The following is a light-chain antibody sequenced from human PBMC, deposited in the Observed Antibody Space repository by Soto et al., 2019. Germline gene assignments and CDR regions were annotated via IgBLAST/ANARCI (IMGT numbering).Light chain of an antibody. J-gene: IGLJ3*02. CDR1: SSDVGTYDL. CDR3: CSFAGSNSWV. V-gene: IGLV2-23*01. Sequence: QSVLTQPASVSGSPEQSITISCTGSSSDVGTYDLVSWYQHHPGAAPKLMIYEATRRPSGISNRFSGSKSGNTASLTISGLQAEDEADYYCCSFAGSNSWVFGGGTKLTVL. CDR2: EAT.